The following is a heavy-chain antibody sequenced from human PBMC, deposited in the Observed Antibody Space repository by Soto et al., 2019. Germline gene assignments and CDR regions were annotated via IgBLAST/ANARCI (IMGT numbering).Heavy chain of an antibody. CDR2: ISSSSTI. D-gene: IGHD3-22*01. CDR3: AKDLHYYDSSVI. V-gene: IGHV3-48*01. J-gene: IGHJ1*01. Sequence: GGSLRLSCAASGFTFSSYSMNWVRQAPGKGLEWVSYISSSSTIYYADSVKGRFTISRDNSKNTLYLQMNSLRAEDTAVYYCAKDLHYYDSSVIWGQGTLVTVSS. CDR1: GFTFSSYS.